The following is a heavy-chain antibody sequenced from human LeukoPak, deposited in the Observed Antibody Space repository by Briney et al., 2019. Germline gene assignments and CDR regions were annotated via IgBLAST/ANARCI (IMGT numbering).Heavy chain of an antibody. CDR1: GGSISSSSYY. V-gene: IGHV4-39*01. CDR2: IYYSGST. D-gene: IGHD4-17*01. Sequence: PSETLSLTCTVSGGSISSSSYYWGWIRQPPGKGLEWIGSIYYSGSTYYNPSLKSRVTISVDTSKNQFSLKLSSVTAADTAVYYCAGTDYGDYLLPEYWGQGTLVTVSS. J-gene: IGHJ4*02. CDR3: AGTDYGDYLLPEY.